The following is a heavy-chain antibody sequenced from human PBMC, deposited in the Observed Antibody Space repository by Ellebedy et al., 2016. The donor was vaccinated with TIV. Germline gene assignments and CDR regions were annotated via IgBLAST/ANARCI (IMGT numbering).Heavy chain of an antibody. CDR2: IKYDGSEE. D-gene: IGHD3/OR15-3a*01. Sequence: PGGSLRLSCAASGFTFSSFWMTWVRQAPGKGLEWLANIKYDGSEEYYAASVKGRFTISRDNAKNSLYLQMDSLRAEDTALYYCTRWCDDSWTGQCYWGQGTQVTVSS. V-gene: IGHV3-7*02. CDR3: TRWCDDSWTGQCY. J-gene: IGHJ4*02. CDR1: GFTFSSFW.